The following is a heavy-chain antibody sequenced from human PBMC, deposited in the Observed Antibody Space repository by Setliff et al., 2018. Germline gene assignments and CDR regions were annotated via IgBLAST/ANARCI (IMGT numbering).Heavy chain of an antibody. CDR1: GYSISSGYY. D-gene: IGHD6-13*01. V-gene: IGHV4-38-2*02. Sequence: SETLSLTCTVSGYSISSGYYWGWIRQPPGKGLEWIGSIYHSGYTYYNPSLKSRVTISVDTSKNQFSLKLSSVTAADTAVYYCTSQLATVYFDYWGQGTLVTVS. CDR2: IYHSGYT. J-gene: IGHJ4*02. CDR3: TSQLATVYFDY.